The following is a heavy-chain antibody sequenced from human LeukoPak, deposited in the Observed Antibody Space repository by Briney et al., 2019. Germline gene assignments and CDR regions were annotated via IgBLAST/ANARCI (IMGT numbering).Heavy chain of an antibody. CDR2: ISTYNGNI. D-gene: IGHD2-15*01. Sequence: ASVKVSCKASGYTFTSYGMSWVRQAPGQGLEWMGCISTYNGNINYAQKLQGRVTITTDTSTSTAYKELRSLRSEDTAVHYCARDLSGYCSGGRCSMPGYWGQGTLVTVSS. V-gene: IGHV1-18*01. J-gene: IGHJ4*02. CDR1: GYTFTSYG. CDR3: ARDLSGYCSGGRCSMPGY.